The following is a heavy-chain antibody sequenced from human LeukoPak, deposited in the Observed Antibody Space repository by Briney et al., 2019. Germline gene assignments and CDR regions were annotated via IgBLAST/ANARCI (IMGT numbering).Heavy chain of an antibody. CDR2: IYYSGST. CDR1: GGSISSYY. CDR3: ARAYSSGWLNFDY. D-gene: IGHD6-19*01. J-gene: IGHJ4*02. V-gene: IGHV4-59*08. Sequence: PSETLSLTCTVSGGSISSYYWSWIRQPPGEGLEWIGYIYYSGSTNYNPSLKSRVTISVDTSKNQFSLKLSSVTAADTAVYYCARAYSSGWLNFDYWGQGTLVTVSS.